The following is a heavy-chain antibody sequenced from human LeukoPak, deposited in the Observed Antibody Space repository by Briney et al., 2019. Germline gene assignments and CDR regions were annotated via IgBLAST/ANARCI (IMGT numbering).Heavy chain of an antibody. V-gene: IGHV3-7*03. CDR3: ARDRYYDILTGYPDY. D-gene: IGHD3-9*01. CDR1: GFTFSSYA. CDR2: IKTDGSEK. Sequence: GGSLRLSCAASGFTFSSYAMSWVRQAPGKGLQWVANIKTDGSEKYYADSVKGRFTISRDNAKNSLYLQMNSLRAEDTAVYYCARDRYYDILTGYPDYWGQGTLVTVSS. J-gene: IGHJ4*02.